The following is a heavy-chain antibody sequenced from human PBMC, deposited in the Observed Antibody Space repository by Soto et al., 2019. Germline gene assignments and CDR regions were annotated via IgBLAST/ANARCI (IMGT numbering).Heavy chain of an antibody. Sequence: ASVKVSCKASGYTFTSYGISWVRQAPGQGLEWMGWISVYNGNTNYAQKLQGRVTMTTDTSTSTAYMELRSLRSDDTAVYYCARRPLVGDSSSWSNWFDSWGQGTLVTVSS. D-gene: IGHD6-13*01. J-gene: IGHJ5*01. V-gene: IGHV1-18*01. CDR2: ISVYNGNT. CDR3: ARRPLVGDSSSWSNWFDS. CDR1: GYTFTSYG.